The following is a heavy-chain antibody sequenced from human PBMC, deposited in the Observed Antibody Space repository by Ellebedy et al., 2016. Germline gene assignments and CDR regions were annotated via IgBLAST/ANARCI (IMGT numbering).Heavy chain of an antibody. CDR3: ATRAATLRSFAPYYYYGMDV. V-gene: IGHV1-18*01. CDR2: ISAYNGNT. CDR1: GFTFTTYG. J-gene: IGHJ6*02. Sequence: ASVKVSXXASGFTFTTYGLTWVRQAPGQGLEWMGWISAYNGNTNYAQKLQGRVTMTTDTSTSTAYMELRSLRSDDTAVYYCATRAATLRSFAPYYYYGMDVWGQGTTVTVSS. D-gene: IGHD2-15*01.